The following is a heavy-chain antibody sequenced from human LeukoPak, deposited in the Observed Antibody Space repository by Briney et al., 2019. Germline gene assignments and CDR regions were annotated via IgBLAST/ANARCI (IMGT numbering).Heavy chain of an antibody. CDR3: ARRLRQNLFDP. J-gene: IGHJ5*02. CDR1: GVSISSDY. CDR2: NYYRGSS. Sequence: SETLSLTCTVSGVSISSDYWSWIRLPPGKGLEWIGYNYYRGSSNYNPSLKSRVTMSVDTSKNQFSLKLTSVTAADTAVYYCARRLRQNLFDPWGQGTLVTVSS. V-gene: IGHV4-59*08. D-gene: IGHD4-17*01.